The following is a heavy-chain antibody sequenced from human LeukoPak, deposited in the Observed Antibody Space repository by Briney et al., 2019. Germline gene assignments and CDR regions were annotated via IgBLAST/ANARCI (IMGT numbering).Heavy chain of an antibody. CDR1: GFTFSSYA. CDR2: ISGSGGST. J-gene: IGHJ4*02. V-gene: IGHV3-23*01. D-gene: IGHD5-18*01. CDR3: AKGTLPRGYSYGYDLYYFDY. Sequence: GGSLRPSCAASGFTFSSYAMSWVRQAPGKGLEWVSGISGSGGSTYYADSVKGRFTTSRDNSKNTLYLQMNSLRAEDTAVYYCAKGTLPRGYSYGYDLYYFDYWGQGTLVTVSS.